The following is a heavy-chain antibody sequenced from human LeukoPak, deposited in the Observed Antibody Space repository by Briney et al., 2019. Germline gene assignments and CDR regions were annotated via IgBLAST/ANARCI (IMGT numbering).Heavy chain of an antibody. J-gene: IGHJ6*03. CDR1: GFTFSSYS. Sequence: GRSLRLSCAASGFTFSSYSMNWVRQAPGKGLEWVSSISSSSSYIYYADSVKGRFTISRDNAKNSLYLQMNSLRAEDTAVYYCARVPGYCSSASCYGDYYYYMDVWGKGTTVTVSS. CDR3: ARVPGYCSSASCYGDYYYYMDV. CDR2: ISSSSSYI. V-gene: IGHV3-21*01. D-gene: IGHD2-2*01.